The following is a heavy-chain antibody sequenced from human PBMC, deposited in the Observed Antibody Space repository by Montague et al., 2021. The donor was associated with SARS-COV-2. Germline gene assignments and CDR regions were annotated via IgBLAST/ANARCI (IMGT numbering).Heavy chain of an antibody. CDR3: ARVHIVVVTATRYFDL. CDR2: IYYSGST. J-gene: IGHJ2*01. V-gene: IGHV4-31*03. CDR1: GASISSSSYY. D-gene: IGHD2-21*02. Sequence: TLSLTCTVSGASISSSSYYWGWIRQHPGKGLEWIGYIYYSGSTYYNPSLKSRVTISVDTSKNQFSLKLSSVTAADTAVYYCARVHIVVVTATRYFDLWGRGTLVTVSS.